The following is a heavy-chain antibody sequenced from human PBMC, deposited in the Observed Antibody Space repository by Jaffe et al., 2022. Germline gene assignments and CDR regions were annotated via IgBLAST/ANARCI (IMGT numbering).Heavy chain of an antibody. CDR1: GYNFTNYG. CDR3: ARESPPADY. J-gene: IGHJ4*02. V-gene: IGHV1-18*01. Sequence: QVQLVQSGAEVKKPGASVKVSCKASGYNFTNYGISWVRQAPGQGLEWMGWIGVYSGHTNYAQNLQGRVTMTIDTSTTTAYMELRSLRSDDAAIYYCARESPPADYWGQGTLVTVSS. CDR2: IGVYSGHT.